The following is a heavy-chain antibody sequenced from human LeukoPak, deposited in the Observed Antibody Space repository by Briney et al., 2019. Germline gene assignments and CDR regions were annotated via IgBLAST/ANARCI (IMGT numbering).Heavy chain of an antibody. CDR3: AKAGYSTDGVFDY. V-gene: IGHV3-9*01. Sequence: GGSLRLSCAASGFTFDDYAMHWVRQAPGKGLEWVSGISWNSGSIGYADSVEGRFTISRDNAKNSLYLQMNSLRAEDTALYYCAKAGYSTDGVFDYWGQGTLVTVSS. CDR1: GFTFDDYA. D-gene: IGHD6-13*01. CDR2: ISWNSGSI. J-gene: IGHJ4*02.